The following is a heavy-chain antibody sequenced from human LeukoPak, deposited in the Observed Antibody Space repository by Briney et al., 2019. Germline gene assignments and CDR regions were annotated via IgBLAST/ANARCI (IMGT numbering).Heavy chain of an antibody. J-gene: IGHJ5*02. Sequence: ASVKVSCKASGYTFTGYYMHWVRQAPGQGLEWMGWINPNSGGTNYAQRFQGRVTMTRDTSTSTVYMELSSLRSEDTAVYYCARGGSGRPNWFDPWGQGTLVTVSS. D-gene: IGHD3-10*01. CDR3: ARGGSGRPNWFDP. V-gene: IGHV1-2*02. CDR1: GYTFTGYY. CDR2: INPNSGGT.